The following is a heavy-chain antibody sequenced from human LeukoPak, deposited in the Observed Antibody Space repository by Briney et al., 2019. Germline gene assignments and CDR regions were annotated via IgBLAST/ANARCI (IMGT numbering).Heavy chain of an antibody. Sequence: KPSETLCLTCTASGFSISNYSWSWIRQPPGKGLEWIWRIYTSGSTNYNPSFKSRVTISVDKYKDQFSLKLSSVTAADTAVYYCATGEGSRSDYYYYMDVWGIGTTVTVSS. V-gene: IGHV4-4*07. CDR1: GFSISNYS. CDR3: ATGEGSRSDYYYYMDV. CDR2: IYTSGST. J-gene: IGHJ6*03. D-gene: IGHD3-10*01.